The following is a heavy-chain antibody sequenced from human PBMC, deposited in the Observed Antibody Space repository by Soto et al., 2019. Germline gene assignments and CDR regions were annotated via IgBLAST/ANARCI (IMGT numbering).Heavy chain of an antibody. CDR1: GFTFSDYA. V-gene: IGHV3-23*01. CDR2: IRASGGST. Sequence: EVQLLESGGGLVQPGGSLRLSCAASGFTFSDYAMNWVRQAPGKGLEWVSAIRASGGSTYYADSVKGRFTISRDNSKKTLYLKMRSLRAEDKAVYYCAKDRNWNLPFDPWGHVTLVTVSS. D-gene: IGHD1-20*01. J-gene: IGHJ5*02. CDR3: AKDRNWNLPFDP.